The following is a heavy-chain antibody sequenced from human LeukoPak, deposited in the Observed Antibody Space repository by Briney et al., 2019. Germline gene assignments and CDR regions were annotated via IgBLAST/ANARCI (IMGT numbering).Heavy chain of an antibody. CDR3: ASTGYSSGWYWDYVDY. Sequence: GGSLRLSCAASGFTFSSYWMSWVRQAPGKGLEWVANIKQDGSEKYYVDSLKGRFTISRDNAKNSLYLQMNSLRAEDTAVYYCASTGYSSGWYWDYVDYWGQGTLVTVSS. CDR2: IKQDGSEK. D-gene: IGHD6-19*01. CDR1: GFTFSSYW. J-gene: IGHJ4*02. V-gene: IGHV3-7*01.